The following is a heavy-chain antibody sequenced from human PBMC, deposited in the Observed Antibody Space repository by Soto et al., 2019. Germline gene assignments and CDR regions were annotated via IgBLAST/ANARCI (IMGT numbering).Heavy chain of an antibody. Sequence: EVQLLESGGGLVQPGGSLRLSCAASGFTFSTYAMNWVRQAPGNGLEWVSAISGSGGSIHYADSVKGRFTISRDNSKNTLYLQMNSLRDEGTAVYHCVKGYWKGGVWGQGTTVTVSS. CDR1: GFTFSTYA. J-gene: IGHJ6*02. D-gene: IGHD1-1*01. V-gene: IGHV3-23*01. CDR2: ISGSGGSI. CDR3: VKGYWKGGV.